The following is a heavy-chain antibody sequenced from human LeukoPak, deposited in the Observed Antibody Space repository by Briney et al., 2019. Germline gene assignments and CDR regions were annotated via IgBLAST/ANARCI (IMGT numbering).Heavy chain of an antibody. J-gene: IGHJ3*02. Sequence: PGGSLRLSCAASGFSLSDHWMYWVRQGPGKGLVWLSRIKYDGSYTSYADSVKGRFTVSRDNAKNTLYLQMNSLRAEDTAVYYCANPRAPDAFDIWGQGTMVTVSS. CDR2: IKYDGSYT. CDR1: GFSLSDHW. CDR3: ANPRAPDAFDI. V-gene: IGHV3-74*01.